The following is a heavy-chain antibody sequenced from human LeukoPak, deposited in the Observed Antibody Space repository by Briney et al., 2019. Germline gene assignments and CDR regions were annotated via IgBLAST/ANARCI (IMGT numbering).Heavy chain of an antibody. CDR1: GDTFSSDA. D-gene: IGHD6-19*01. CDR3: AIWVRNGWPYFDY. J-gene: IGHJ4*02. Sequence: GGSLRLSCAVSGDTFSSDAFSWVRQAPGKGLEWVSAITSVDDSTYYADAVKGRFTISRDYSKNTVHLQMNSLRAEDTALYYCAIWVRNGWPYFDYWGQGTLVTVSS. V-gene: IGHV3-23*01. CDR2: ITSVDDST.